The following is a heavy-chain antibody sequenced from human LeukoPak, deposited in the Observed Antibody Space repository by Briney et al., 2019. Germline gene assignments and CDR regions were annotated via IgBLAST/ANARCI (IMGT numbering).Heavy chain of an antibody. CDR1: GFTFSRFA. D-gene: IGHD1-26*01. CDR2: ISGSGTT. CDR3: ARSYSGTYYGHIDY. J-gene: IGHJ4*02. Sequence: GGSLRLSCTTSGFTFSRFAMSWVRQAPGKGLEWVTTISGSGTTYYAASVKGRFTISGDNSQNTLYLQMNSLRAEDTAVYYCARSYSGTYYGHIDYWGQGSLVTVSS. V-gene: IGHV3-23*01.